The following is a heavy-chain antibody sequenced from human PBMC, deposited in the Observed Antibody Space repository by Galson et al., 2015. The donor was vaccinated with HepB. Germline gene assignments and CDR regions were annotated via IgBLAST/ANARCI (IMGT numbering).Heavy chain of an antibody. J-gene: IGHJ3*02. D-gene: IGHD2-15*01. CDR1: GGTFGTYA. V-gene: IGHV1-69*13. Sequence: SVKVSCKASGGTFGTYAINWVRQAPGQGLQWMGGIIPVLGTTNYAPKFQGRVTIAVDESTSIAYMDLSSLRSDDTALYYCARGWSGFCTGGSCYSGTEAFDIWGPGTMVTVYS. CDR3: ARGWSGFCTGGSCYSGTEAFDI. CDR2: IIPVLGTT.